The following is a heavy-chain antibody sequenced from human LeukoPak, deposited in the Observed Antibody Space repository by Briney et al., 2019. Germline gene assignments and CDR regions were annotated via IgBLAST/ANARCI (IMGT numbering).Heavy chain of an antibody. V-gene: IGHV4-61*01. CDR2: IYYTGST. J-gene: IGHJ4*02. D-gene: IGHD6-19*01. CDR1: GGSVSSDSYY. Sequence: SETLSLTCTVSGGSVSSDSYYWSWIRQPPGKGLEWIGYIYYTGSTNYNPSLKSRVTISVDMSKNQFSLKLTSVTAADTAVYYCARRMPAGTVDYWGQGTLVTVSS. CDR3: ARRMPAGTVDY.